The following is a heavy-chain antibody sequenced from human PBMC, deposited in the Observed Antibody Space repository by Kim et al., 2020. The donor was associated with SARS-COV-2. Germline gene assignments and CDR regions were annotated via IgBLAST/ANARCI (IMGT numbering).Heavy chain of an antibody. CDR1: GGSISSGGYY. J-gene: IGHJ5*02. Sequence: SETLSLTCTVSGGSISSGGYYWSWIRQHPGKGLEWIGYIYYSGSTYYNPSLKSRVTISVDTSKNQFSLKLSSVTAADTAVYYCARAPGQWLAGGDYWFDPWDQGTLVTVSS. CDR3: ARAPGQWLAGGDYWFDP. V-gene: IGHV4-31*03. CDR2: IYYSGST. D-gene: IGHD6-19*01.